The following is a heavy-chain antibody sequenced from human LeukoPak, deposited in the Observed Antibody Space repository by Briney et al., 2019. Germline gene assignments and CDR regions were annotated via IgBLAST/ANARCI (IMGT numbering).Heavy chain of an antibody. CDR2: IRYDGSNK. Sequence: PGESLTLSCAASGFTFSSYGMHWVRQAPGKGLEWVAFIRYDGSNKYYAESAKGRFTISKANSKNTLYLQMNRLRAEDTAVYYCANAPRDYDILTGYYYYYMDVWGKGTTVTVSS. CDR3: ANAPRDYDILTGYYYYYMDV. J-gene: IGHJ6*03. V-gene: IGHV3-30*02. D-gene: IGHD3-9*01. CDR1: GFTFSSYG.